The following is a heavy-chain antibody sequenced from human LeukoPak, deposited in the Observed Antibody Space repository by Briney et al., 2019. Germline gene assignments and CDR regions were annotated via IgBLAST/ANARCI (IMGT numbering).Heavy chain of an antibody. CDR3: SRSGGGMGNSDL. D-gene: IGHD2-15*01. CDR2: IRSKAYGGTT. V-gene: IGHV3-49*04. CDR1: GFTFGDYA. Sequence: GGSLRLSCTASGFTFGDYAMSWVRQAPGKGLEWVGFIRSKAYGGTTEYAASVKGRFTISRDDYKSNAYLETNNLKTEGPGLYYFSRSGGGMGNSDLWGQGTLVTVSS. J-gene: IGHJ4*02.